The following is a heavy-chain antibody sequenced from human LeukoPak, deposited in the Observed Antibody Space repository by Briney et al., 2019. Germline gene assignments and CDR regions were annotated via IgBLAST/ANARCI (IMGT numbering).Heavy chain of an antibody. CDR2: FDPEEGET. D-gene: IGHD3-16*01. J-gene: IGHJ4*02. V-gene: IGHV1-24*01. CDR3: ATSLPRMIPEIDY. Sequence: ASVTVSCTVSGDTLTELSMHWVRQAPGKGLEWMGGFDPEEGETIYAQKFQGRVTMTEDTSTDTAYMELSSLRSECTAVYYCATSLPRMIPEIDYWGEGALVTVSS. CDR1: GDTLTELS.